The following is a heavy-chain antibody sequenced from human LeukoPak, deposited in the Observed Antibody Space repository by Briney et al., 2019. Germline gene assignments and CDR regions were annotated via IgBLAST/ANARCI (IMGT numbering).Heavy chain of an antibody. Sequence: PGGSLRLSCTASGFPFIEYSMNWVRQVPGKGLEWIAYIGTDSGNTKYADSVRGRFTISADKTKNSLYLQMNSLRVDDTAVYYCARDHNYAFDNWGQGTLVSVAS. D-gene: IGHD1-1*01. CDR2: IGTDSGNT. J-gene: IGHJ4*02. CDR1: GFPFIEYS. V-gene: IGHV3-48*01. CDR3: ARDHNYAFDN.